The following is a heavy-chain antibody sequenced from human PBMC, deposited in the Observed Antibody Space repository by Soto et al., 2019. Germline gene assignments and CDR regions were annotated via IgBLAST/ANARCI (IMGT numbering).Heavy chain of an antibody. Sequence: PGGSLRLSCSASGFTISSYAMHWVRQAPGKGLEYVSVTYSKGGSTYCADSVKGRFTISTDNSKNTLNLQMSSLRAEDTAVYYCVRDFWGFDYWGQGTLVTVSS. CDR1: GFTISSYA. V-gene: IGHV3-64D*08. D-gene: IGHD3-16*01. J-gene: IGHJ4*02. CDR3: VRDFWGFDY. CDR2: TYSKGGST.